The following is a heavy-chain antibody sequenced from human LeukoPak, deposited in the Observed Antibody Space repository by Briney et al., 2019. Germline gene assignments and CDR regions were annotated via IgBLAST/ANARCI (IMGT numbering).Heavy chain of an antibody. CDR1: GFTFSNAW. V-gene: IGHV3-15*01. CDR2: IKSKTDGGTT. J-gene: IGHJ6*02. D-gene: IGHD6-19*01. CDR3: ARASHSSGWYDYGMDV. Sequence: GGSLRLSCAASGFTFSNAWMSWVRQAPGKGLEWVGRIKSKTDGGTTDYAATVKGRFTISRDDSKNTLYLQMNSLKAGDTAVYYCARASHSSGWYDYGMDVWGQGTTVTVSS.